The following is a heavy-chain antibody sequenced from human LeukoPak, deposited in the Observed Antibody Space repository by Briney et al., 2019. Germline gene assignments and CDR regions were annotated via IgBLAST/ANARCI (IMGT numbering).Heavy chain of an antibody. D-gene: IGHD3-22*01. CDR2: ISAYNDNT. CDR3: ARDFPYYYDSSGYYPTTDY. CDR1: GYTFTSYG. V-gene: IGHV1-18*01. Sequence: ASVKVSCKASGYTFTSYGISWVRQAPGQGLEWMGWISAYNDNTNYAQKLQGRVTMTTDTSTSTAYMELRSLRSDDTAVYYCARDFPYYYDSSGYYPTTDYWGQGTLVTVSS. J-gene: IGHJ4*02.